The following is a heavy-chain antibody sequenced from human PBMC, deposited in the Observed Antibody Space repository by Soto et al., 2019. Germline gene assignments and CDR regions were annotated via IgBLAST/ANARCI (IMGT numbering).Heavy chain of an antibody. CDR1: GFTFSVFV. V-gene: IGHV3-64*07. CDR2: ISSDGDGR. CDR3: ARDLSGGGLDY. J-gene: IGHJ4*02. Sequence: EVHLVESGGGLVQSGGSLRLSCAASGFTFSVFVMHWVRQVPGKGLEYVSVISSDGDGRYYADSVKGRFTISRDNSKNTLYLQMGSLRPEDMGLYYCARDLSGGGLDYWGQGTLVTVSS. D-gene: IGHD3-10*01.